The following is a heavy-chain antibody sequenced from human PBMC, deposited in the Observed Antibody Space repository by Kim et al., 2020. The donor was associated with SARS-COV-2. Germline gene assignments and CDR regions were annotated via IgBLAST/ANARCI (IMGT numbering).Heavy chain of an antibody. D-gene: IGHD6-19*01. CDR2: ST. Sequence: STYYADSVKGRFTISRDNSKNTLYLQMNSLRAEDTAVYYCAKGDGWYSWDWGQGTLVTVSS. J-gene: IGHJ4*02. V-gene: IGHV3-23*01. CDR3: AKGDGWYSWD.